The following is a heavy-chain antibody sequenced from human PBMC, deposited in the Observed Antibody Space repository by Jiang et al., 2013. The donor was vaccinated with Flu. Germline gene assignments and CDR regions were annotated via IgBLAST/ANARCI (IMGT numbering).Heavy chain of an antibody. CDR2: IHNSGTT. CDR3: ARSYCGGDCYSMFGYSYYGMDV. CDR1: SGSISSHY. V-gene: IGHV4-59*08. Sequence: GPGLVKPSETLSLTCTVSSGSISSHYWSWIRQPPGKGPEWIGYIHNSGTTNYNPSLKSRVTISIDTSTNQFSLKLISVTAPDTAVYYCARSYCGGDCYSMFGYSYYGMDVWGQGTTVTVSS. J-gene: IGHJ6*02. D-gene: IGHD2-21*02.